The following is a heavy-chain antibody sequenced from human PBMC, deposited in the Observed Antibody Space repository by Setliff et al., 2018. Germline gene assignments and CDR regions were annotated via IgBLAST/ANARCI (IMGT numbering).Heavy chain of an antibody. CDR2: VDWDDDK. J-gene: IGHJ4*02. D-gene: IGHD3-22*01. CDR3: ARDSREYYFDY. Sequence: SGPTLVNPTQTLTLTCTYSGFSFGISGMRLSWIRQAPGKALEWLARVDWDDDKFYSTSLATRLTISKDTFKNQVILTMTNMDPADTATYFCARDSREYYFDYWDQGILVTVSS. CDR1: GFSFGISGMR. V-gene: IGHV2-70*04.